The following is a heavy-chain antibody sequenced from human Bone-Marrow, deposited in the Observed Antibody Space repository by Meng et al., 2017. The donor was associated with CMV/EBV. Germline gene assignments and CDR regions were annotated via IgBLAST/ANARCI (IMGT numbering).Heavy chain of an antibody. D-gene: IGHD2-2*02. J-gene: IGHJ4*02. CDR3: ARVGEYQLLYSIDY. V-gene: IGHV3-20*04. CDR2: INWNGGST. CDR1: GFTFDDYG. Sequence: GESLKISCAASGFTFDDYGMSWVRQAPGKGLEWVSGINWNGGSTGYADSVKGRFTISRDNAKNSLYLQMNSLRAEDTALYYCARVGEYQLLYSIDYWGQGALVTVYS.